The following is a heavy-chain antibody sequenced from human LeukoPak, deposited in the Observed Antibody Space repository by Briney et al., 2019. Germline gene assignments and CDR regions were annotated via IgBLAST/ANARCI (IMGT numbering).Heavy chain of an antibody. J-gene: IGHJ4*02. Sequence: SETLSLTCTVSGDSITSYSWSWIRQPPGKGLEWIGYIYYTGSTHFNPSLKSRVTISVDTSKNQFSLSLDSVTAADTAVYYCARGLASGYPPIPFDYWGQGTLVTVSS. V-gene: IGHV4-59*12. CDR2: IYYTGST. CDR1: GDSITSYS. D-gene: IGHD3-3*01. CDR3: ARGLASGYPPIPFDY.